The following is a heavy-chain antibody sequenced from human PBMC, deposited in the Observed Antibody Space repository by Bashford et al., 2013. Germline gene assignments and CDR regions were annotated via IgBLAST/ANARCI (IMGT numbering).Heavy chain of an antibody. D-gene: IGHD6-13*01. J-gene: IGHJ4*02. CDR2: IWYDGSNK. CDR3: ARDQTATGPTTFDF. V-gene: IGHV3-33*01. Sequence: VRQAPGKGLEWVAVIWYDGSNKYYADSVKGRFTISRDNAKNTLYLQVNSLRAEDTAVYYCARDQTATGPTTFDFWGQGTLVTVSS.